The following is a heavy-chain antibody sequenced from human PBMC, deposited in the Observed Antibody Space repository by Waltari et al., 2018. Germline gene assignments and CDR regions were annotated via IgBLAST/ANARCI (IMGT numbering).Heavy chain of an antibody. V-gene: IGHV3-30*04. Sequence: QVQLVESGGGVVQPGRSLRLSCTASEFIFSSYAISWVRQAPGKGLGWVAVISYNERNIYYVDSVKGRFTISRDNSKKMLFLQMNSLINEDTAVYYCARDYCDRTNCHGMDVWGQGTTVIVSS. CDR1: EFIFSSYA. J-gene: IGHJ6*02. CDR3: ARDYCDRTNCHGMDV. D-gene: IGHD3-22*01. CDR2: ISYNERNI.